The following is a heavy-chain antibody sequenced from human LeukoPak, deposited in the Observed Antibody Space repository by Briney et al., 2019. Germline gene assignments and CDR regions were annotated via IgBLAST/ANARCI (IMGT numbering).Heavy chain of an antibody. V-gene: IGHV4-59*08. CDR1: GGSISSYY. CDR2: IYYSGST. Sequence: SETLSLTCTVSGGSISSYYWSWIRQPPGKGLEWIGYIYYSGSTNYNPSLKSRVTISVDTSKNQFSLKLSSVTAADTAVYCCARHVLAAAVLFDYWGQGTLVTVSS. J-gene: IGHJ4*02. CDR3: ARHVLAAAVLFDY. D-gene: IGHD6-13*01.